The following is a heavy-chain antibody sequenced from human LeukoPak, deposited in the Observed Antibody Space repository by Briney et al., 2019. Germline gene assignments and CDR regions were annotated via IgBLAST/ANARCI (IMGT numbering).Heavy chain of an antibody. V-gene: IGHV3-72*01. CDR1: GFTFSDHY. Sequence: PGGSLRLPCAASGFTFSDHYMDWVRQAPGKGLEWVGRTRNKANSYTTEYAASVKGRFTISRDDSKNSLYLQMNSLKTEDTAVYYCARVGGSYSDRHAFDIWGQGTMVTVSS. CDR3: ARVGGSYSDRHAFDI. D-gene: IGHD1-26*01. CDR2: TRNKANSYTT. J-gene: IGHJ3*02.